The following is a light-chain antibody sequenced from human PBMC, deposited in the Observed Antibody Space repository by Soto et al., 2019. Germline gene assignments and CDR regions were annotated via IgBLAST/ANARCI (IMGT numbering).Light chain of an antibody. CDR2: EVR. Sequence: QSALTQPASVSGSTGQSITISCTGTSSDVGGYNYVSWYQQHTGTAPKVMIYEVRNRPSGVSDRFSGSKSGNTASLTISGLQPEDEADYYCSSYASSNTVLFGGGTKLTVL. CDR3: SSYASSNTVL. J-gene: IGLJ2*01. CDR1: SSDVGGYNY. V-gene: IGLV2-14*01.